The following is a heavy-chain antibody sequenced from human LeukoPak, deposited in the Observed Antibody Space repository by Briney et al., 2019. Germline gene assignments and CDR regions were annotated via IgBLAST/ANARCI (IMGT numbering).Heavy chain of an antibody. CDR3: AYELLGQPYWFDR. J-gene: IGHJ5*02. D-gene: IGHD3-10*01. CDR2: ISGSGGST. Sequence: GGSLRLSCAASGFTFSSYAMSWVRQAPGKGLEWVSAISGSGGSTYYADSVKGRFTISRDNSKNTLYLQMNSPRAEDTAVYSCAYELLGQPYWFDRWGQGTLVTVSS. CDR1: GFTFSSYA. V-gene: IGHV3-23*01.